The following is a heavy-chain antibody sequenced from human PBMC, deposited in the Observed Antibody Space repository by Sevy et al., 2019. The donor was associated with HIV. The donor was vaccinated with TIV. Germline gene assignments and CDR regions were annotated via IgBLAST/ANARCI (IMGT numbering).Heavy chain of an antibody. J-gene: IGHJ6*02. CDR2: INSDGSST. D-gene: IGHD4-17*01. CDR3: AREGRWGYGMDV. CDR1: GFTFSSYW. Sequence: QLGGSLRLSCAASGFTFSSYWMHWVRQAPGKGLVWVSRINSDGSSTSYADSVKGRFTISRDNAKNTLYLQMNSLRAEDTAVYYCAREGRWGYGMDVWGQGTTVTVSS. V-gene: IGHV3-74*01.